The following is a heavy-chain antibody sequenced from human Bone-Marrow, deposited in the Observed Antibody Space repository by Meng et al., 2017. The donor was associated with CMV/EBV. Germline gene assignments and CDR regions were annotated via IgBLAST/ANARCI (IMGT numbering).Heavy chain of an antibody. CDR3: SSWYSTAWVFDY. D-gene: IGHD6-13*01. J-gene: IGHJ4*02. CDR1: GYTFTSYG. CDR2: ISAYNGNT. V-gene: IGHV1-18*01. Sequence: ASVKVSCKASGYTFTSYGISWVRQAPGQGLEWMGWISAYNGNTNYAQKLQGRVTMTTDKSTSTAYMELRSLRSDDTAVYYCSSWYSTAWVFDYWGQGTLVTVSS.